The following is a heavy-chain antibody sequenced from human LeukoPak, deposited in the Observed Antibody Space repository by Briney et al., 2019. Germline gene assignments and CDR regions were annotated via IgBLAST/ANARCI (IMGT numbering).Heavy chain of an antibody. Sequence: SQTLSLTCTVSVGSISSGGYYGSWIRQHPGKGLEWIGYIYYSGSTYYNPSLKSRVTISVDTSKNQFSLKLSSVTAADTAVYYCAVQGYSYGSFFDYWGQGTLVTVSS. CDR2: IYYSGST. J-gene: IGHJ4*02. D-gene: IGHD5-18*01. V-gene: IGHV4-31*03. CDR3: AVQGYSYGSFFDY. CDR1: VGSISSGGYY.